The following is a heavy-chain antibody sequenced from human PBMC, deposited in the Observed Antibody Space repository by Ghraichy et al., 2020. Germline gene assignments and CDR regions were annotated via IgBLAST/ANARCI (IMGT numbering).Heavy chain of an antibody. Sequence: SETLSLTCAVSGGSISSSNWWSWVRQPPGKGLEWIGEIYHSGSTNYNPSLKSRVTISVDKSKNQFSLKLSSVTAADTAVYYCARDMRSSWRTFDYWGQGTLVTVSS. CDR3: ARDMRSSWRTFDY. CDR2: IYHSGST. J-gene: IGHJ4*02. V-gene: IGHV4-4*02. CDR1: GGSISSSNW. D-gene: IGHD6-13*01.